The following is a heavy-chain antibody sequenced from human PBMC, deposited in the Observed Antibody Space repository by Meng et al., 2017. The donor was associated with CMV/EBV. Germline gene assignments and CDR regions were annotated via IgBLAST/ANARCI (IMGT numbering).Heavy chain of an antibody. J-gene: IGHJ4*02. CDR2: ITPIFGTA. CDR1: GVSFTSYA. V-gene: IGHV1-69*18. D-gene: IGHD2-21*02. Sequence: VQLVQFGAAVKKPGSSVKVSCKTSGVSFTSYAISWVRQAPGRGHGWMGSITPIFGTANYAQKFQGRVTITADESTSTAYMELSNLRSEDTAVYYCVREGYCGGDCFYDYWGQGTLVTVSS. CDR3: VREGYCGGDCFYDY.